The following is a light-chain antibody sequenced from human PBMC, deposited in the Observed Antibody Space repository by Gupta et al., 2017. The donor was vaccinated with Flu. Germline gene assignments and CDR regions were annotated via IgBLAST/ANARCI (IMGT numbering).Light chain of an antibody. Sequence: GDRVTITCRASQSISSWLVWYQQKPGKAPNLLIYKASSLEGGVPSRFSGSGSGTEFTLTISSLQPDDFATYYCQQNNSYSRTFGQGTKVEIK. CDR3: QQNNSYSRT. J-gene: IGKJ1*01. CDR2: KAS. V-gene: IGKV1-5*03. CDR1: QSISSW.